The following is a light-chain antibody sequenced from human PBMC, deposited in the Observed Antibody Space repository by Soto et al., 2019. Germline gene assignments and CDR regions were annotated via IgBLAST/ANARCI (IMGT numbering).Light chain of an antibody. CDR3: QQSYSTPMYT. CDR1: QSISSY. Sequence: DIQMTQSPSSLSASVGDRVTITCRASQSISSYLNWYQQKPGKAPKRLIYAASSLQSGVPSRFSGSVAGTDFTLTISTLQPEDFATYYCQQSYSTPMYTFGQGTKLEIK. J-gene: IGKJ2*01. CDR2: AAS. V-gene: IGKV1-39*01.